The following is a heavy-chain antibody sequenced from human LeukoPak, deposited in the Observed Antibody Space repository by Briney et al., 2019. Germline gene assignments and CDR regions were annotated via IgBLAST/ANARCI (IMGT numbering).Heavy chain of an antibody. Sequence: GASVKVSCRASGDTLTVHNIHWMRQAPGQGLEWMGWIHPSSGARQYAQKFQGRVTMTRDTSISTAYMELTSLRSDDTAIYYCAVSVQAASIPAFDYWAREPCSPSPQ. CDR2: IHPSSGAR. V-gene: IGHV1-2*02. D-gene: IGHD6-25*01. CDR1: GDTLTVHN. J-gene: IGHJ4*02. CDR3: AVSVQAASIPAFDY.